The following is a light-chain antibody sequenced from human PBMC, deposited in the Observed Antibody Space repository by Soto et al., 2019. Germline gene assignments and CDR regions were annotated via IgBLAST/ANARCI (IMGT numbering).Light chain of an antibody. CDR2: EAS. CDR1: STDFVSYNR. J-gene: IGLJ1*01. Sequence: QSVLTQPPSVSGSPGQSVTISCTGTSTDFVSYNRVSWYQQPPGTARKLIIYEASNRPSGVPDRFSGSKSGNTASLTISGLQAADEADYYCSLYTSENTYVFGTGTKVTVL. CDR3: SLYTSENTYV. V-gene: IGLV2-18*01.